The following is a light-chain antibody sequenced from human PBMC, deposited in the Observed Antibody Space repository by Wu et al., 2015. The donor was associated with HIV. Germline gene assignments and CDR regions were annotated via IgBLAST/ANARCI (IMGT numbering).Light chain of an antibody. CDR3: QQYGPSEIT. V-gene: IGKV3-20*01. J-gene: IGKJ5*01. Sequence: VLTQSPATLSLSPGETATLSCRASQSVGSFLAWYQQRPGQPPRFLIYGASSRATGIPDRFSGSGFGTDFTLTISRLQPEDVAVFYXQQYGPSEITFGQGTRLEIK. CDR1: QSVGSF. CDR2: GAS.